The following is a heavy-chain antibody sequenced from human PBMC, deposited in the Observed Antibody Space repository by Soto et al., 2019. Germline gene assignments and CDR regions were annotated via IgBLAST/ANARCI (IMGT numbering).Heavy chain of an antibody. D-gene: IGHD2-21*02. Sequence: EVQLVESGGGLVQPGGSLRLSCAASGFNISSYSMNWVRQAPGKGLEWVSHISSSSNNIYYADSVKGRFTISRDNAKNSLYMHMSSLRAEDTAVYYCARDPRREVTTFLNYWGQGTLVTVSP. CDR2: ISSSSNNI. J-gene: IGHJ4*02. CDR3: ARDPRREVTTFLNY. CDR1: GFNISSYS. V-gene: IGHV3-48*01.